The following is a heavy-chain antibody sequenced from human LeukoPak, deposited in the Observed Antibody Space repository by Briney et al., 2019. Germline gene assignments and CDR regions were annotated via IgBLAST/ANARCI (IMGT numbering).Heavy chain of an antibody. D-gene: IGHD4-17*01. Sequence: PGGSLRLSCAASGFTFSDYYMGWIRQAPGKGLEWVSYISSSGTTIYYADSVKGRFTISRDNAKNSLYLQMNSLRAEDTAVYYCARRTVTRDWYFDLWGRGTLVTVSS. CDR1: GFTFSDYY. CDR3: ARRTVTRDWYFDL. V-gene: IGHV3-11*01. J-gene: IGHJ2*01. CDR2: ISSSGTTI.